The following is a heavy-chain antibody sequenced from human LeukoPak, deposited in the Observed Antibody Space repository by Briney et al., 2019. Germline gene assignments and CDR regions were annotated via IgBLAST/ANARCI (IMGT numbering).Heavy chain of an antibody. J-gene: IGHJ4*02. Sequence: ASVKVSCKASGYTFTCYYMHWVRQAPGQGLEWMGIINPSGGSTSYAQKFQGRVTMTRDTSTSTVYMELSSLRSEDTAVYYCARASREGAFDYWGQGTLVTVSS. V-gene: IGHV1-46*01. CDR1: GYTFTCYY. D-gene: IGHD1-26*01. CDR3: ARASREGAFDY. CDR2: INPSGGST.